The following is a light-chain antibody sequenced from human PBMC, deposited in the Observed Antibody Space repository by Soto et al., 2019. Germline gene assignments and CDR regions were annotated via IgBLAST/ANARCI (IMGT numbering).Light chain of an antibody. J-gene: IGLJ2*01. CDR3: SSYTSTTHVV. Sequence: QSALTQPASVSGSPGQSITISCTGTSSDVGGSNYVSWYQQHPGKAPKLMIYDVSNRPSGVSNRFSGSKSGYTASLTISGLQAEDEADYYCSSYTSTTHVVFGGVTKLTVL. V-gene: IGLV2-14*01. CDR2: DVS. CDR1: SSDVGGSNY.